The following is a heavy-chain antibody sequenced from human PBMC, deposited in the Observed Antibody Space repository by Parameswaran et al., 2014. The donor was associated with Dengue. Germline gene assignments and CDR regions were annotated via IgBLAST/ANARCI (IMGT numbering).Heavy chain of an antibody. J-gene: IGHJ5*02. Sequence: VRQAPGKGLEWIGSIYHSGSTYYNPSLKSRVTISVDTSKNQFSLKLSSVTAADTAVYYCARDHEGTYIVGATGGAHWFDPWGQGNPGHRLL. CDR2: IYHSGST. V-gene: IGHV4-38-2*02. D-gene: IGHD1-26*01. CDR3: ARDHEGTYIVGATGGAHWFDP.